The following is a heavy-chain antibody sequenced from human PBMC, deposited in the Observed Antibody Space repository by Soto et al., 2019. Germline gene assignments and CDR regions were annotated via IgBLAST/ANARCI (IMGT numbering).Heavy chain of an antibody. Sequence: GGSLRLSCAASGYTFSDYYLSWIRQAPGKGLEWISYIDTSSTKIYYADSVRGRFTISRDNGKNSLFLEMNNLRVEDTAVYFCASHYDLWTGYLSPVDYWGRGTLVTVSS. V-gene: IGHV3-11*01. CDR1: GYTFSDYY. CDR3: ASHYDLWTGYLSPVDY. CDR2: IDTSSTKI. J-gene: IGHJ4*02. D-gene: IGHD3-3*01.